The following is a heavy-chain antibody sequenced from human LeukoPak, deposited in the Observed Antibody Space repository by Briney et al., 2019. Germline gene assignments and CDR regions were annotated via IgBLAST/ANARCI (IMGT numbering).Heavy chain of an antibody. Sequence: PGGSLRLSCAASGFTFISYTMIWVRQAPGKGLEWVSSIGYSSTYTWYADSVKGRFTISRDNAKKSLYLQVNNLRAEDTAVYYCAKGYYDSNGNYYYFDYWGQGTLVTVSS. D-gene: IGHD3-22*01. CDR3: AKGYYDSNGNYYYFDY. CDR1: GFTFISYT. J-gene: IGHJ4*02. CDR2: IGYSSTYT. V-gene: IGHV3-21*01.